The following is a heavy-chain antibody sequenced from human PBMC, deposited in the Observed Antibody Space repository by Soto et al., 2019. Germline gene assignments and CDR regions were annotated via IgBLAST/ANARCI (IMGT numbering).Heavy chain of an antibody. Sequence: VGSLRLSCATSGFSFSTYVIHWVRQAPGKGLDWVAVISNDGSKRYYAQSVKGRFTISRDNSNNTVDLQMNSLRAEDTALYYCARSIAVAGLDYWGPGTLV. CDR2: ISNDGSKR. D-gene: IGHD6-19*01. CDR1: GFSFSTYV. CDR3: ARSIAVAGLDY. J-gene: IGHJ4*02. V-gene: IGHV3-30-3*01.